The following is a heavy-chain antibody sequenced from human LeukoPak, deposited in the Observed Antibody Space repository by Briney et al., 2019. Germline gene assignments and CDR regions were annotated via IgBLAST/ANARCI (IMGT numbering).Heavy chain of an antibody. CDR3: ARDLGYGNWFDP. CDR1: GGPISSGSYY. CDR2: IYTSGST. D-gene: IGHD5-12*01. J-gene: IGHJ5*02. Sequence: SQTLSLTCTVSGGPISSGSYYWSWIRQPAGKGLEWIGRIYTSGSTNYNPSLKSRVTISVDTSKNQFSLKLSYVTAADTAVYYCARDLGYGNWFDPWGQGTLVTVSS. V-gene: IGHV4-61*02.